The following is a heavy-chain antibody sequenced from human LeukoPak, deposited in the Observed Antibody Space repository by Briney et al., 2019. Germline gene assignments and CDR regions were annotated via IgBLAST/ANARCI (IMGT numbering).Heavy chain of an antibody. Sequence: GGSLTLSCWASRFIFRFYAMHGVRQAQGKGREGVAFMSYDENTEYYIDSVKGRFTISRDNSKNTLFLQLNNLRPEDTGVYYCARDGSTNSQNWFDPWGQGTLVIVSS. D-gene: IGHD2-8*01. CDR1: RFIFRFYA. CDR2: MSYDENTE. CDR3: ARDGSTNSQNWFDP. J-gene: IGHJ5*02. V-gene: IGHV3-33*05.